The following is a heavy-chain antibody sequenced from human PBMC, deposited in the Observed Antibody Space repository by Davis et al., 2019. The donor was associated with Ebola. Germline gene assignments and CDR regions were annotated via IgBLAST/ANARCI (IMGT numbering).Heavy chain of an antibody. V-gene: IGHV3-23*01. Sequence: GGSLRLSCAGSGFTFSSYSMSWVRQAPGKGLEWVSAISGSGGSTYYADSVKGRFTISRDNSKNTLYLQMNSLRAEDTAVYYCAKDRGYYDFWSGYYRFDYWGQGTLVTVSS. CDR3: AKDRGYYDFWSGYYRFDY. CDR2: ISGSGGST. CDR1: GFTFSSYS. J-gene: IGHJ4*02. D-gene: IGHD3-3*01.